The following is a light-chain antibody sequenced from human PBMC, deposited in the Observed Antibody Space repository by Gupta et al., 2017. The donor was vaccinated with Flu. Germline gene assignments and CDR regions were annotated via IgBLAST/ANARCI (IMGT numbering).Light chain of an antibody. V-gene: IGKV1-39*01. Sequence: DIQLTQSPSSLSASVGDRITITCRASQSINLYLSWYQQRPGTAPKLLIYAASSLQSGVPSRFSGTGSGTDFTLTISRLQPEDFATYYCQQGDNTPRTFGQGTKLEIK. CDR2: AAS. CDR3: QQGDNTPRT. J-gene: IGKJ2*01. CDR1: QSINLY.